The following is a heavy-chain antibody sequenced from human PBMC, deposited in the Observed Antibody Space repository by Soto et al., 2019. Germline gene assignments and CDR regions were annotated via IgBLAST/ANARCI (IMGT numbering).Heavy chain of an antibody. V-gene: IGHV6-1*01. Sequence: SQTLSLTCVISGDSVSSNSAAWNWIRQSPSRGLEWLGRTYYRSKWYNDYAVSVKSRITINPDTSKNQFSLQLNSVTPEDTAVYYCARVKAEAAGPRNYYYYLMVVWGQGTKVTVSS. J-gene: IGHJ6*02. CDR1: GDSVSSNSAA. CDR3: ARVKAEAAGPRNYYYYLMVV. D-gene: IGHD6-13*01. CDR2: TYYRSKWYN.